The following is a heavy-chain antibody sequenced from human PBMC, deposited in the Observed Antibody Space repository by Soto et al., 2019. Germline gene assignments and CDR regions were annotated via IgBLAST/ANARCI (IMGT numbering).Heavy chain of an antibody. V-gene: IGHV3-49*03. J-gene: IGHJ4*02. Sequence: PGGSLRLSCTASGFSFDDYSVSWFRQAPGKGLEWVGFITSKDYGGTTQYAASAKGRFTISRDDSKSIAYLQMNSLKIEDTALYYCSRADYGSGSHYPFDYWGQGTLVTVSS. CDR1: GFSFDDYS. CDR2: ITSKDYGGTT. CDR3: SRADYGSGSHYPFDY. D-gene: IGHD3-10*01.